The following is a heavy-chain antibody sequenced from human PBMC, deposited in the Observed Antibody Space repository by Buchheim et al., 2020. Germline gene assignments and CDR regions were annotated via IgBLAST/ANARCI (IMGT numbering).Heavy chain of an antibody. V-gene: IGHV3-7*01. Sequence: EIQLVESGGDLVQPGGSLRLSCAASGFTFSGYWMTWVRQAPGRGLEWVANIKQDGSEKYYVDSVKGRFTISRDNAKNSLYLQMNSLRAEDTAVYYCARSLYCTSSTCYAGPYYFDYWGQGTL. CDR2: IKQDGSEK. CDR3: ARSLYCTSSTCYAGPYYFDY. J-gene: IGHJ4*02. CDR1: GFTFSGYW. D-gene: IGHD2/OR15-2a*01.